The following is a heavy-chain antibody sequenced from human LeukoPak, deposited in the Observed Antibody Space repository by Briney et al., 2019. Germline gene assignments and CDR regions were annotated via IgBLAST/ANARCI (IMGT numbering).Heavy chain of an antibody. J-gene: IGHJ4*02. CDR3: ARGSGYYVIDYFDY. D-gene: IGHD3-22*01. CDR1: GFTFSSYA. CDR2: ISSNGGST. V-gene: IGHV3-64*01. Sequence: GGSLRLSCAASGFTFSSYAMHWVRQAPGKGLEYVSAISSNGGSTYYANSVKGRFTISRDNSKNTLYLQMGSLRAEDMAVYYCARGSGYYVIDYFDYWGQGTLVTVSS.